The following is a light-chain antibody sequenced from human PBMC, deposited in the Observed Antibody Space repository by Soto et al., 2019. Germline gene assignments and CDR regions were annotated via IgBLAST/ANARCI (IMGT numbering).Light chain of an antibody. CDR1: SSDVGAYNY. V-gene: IGLV2-8*01. CDR2: EVT. J-gene: IGLJ2*01. Sequence: QSAVAQPPSASGSPGLSVTISCTGTSSDVGAYNYVSWYQQHPGKAPKLVIYEVTERPSGVPERFSGSKSGSTASLTVSGLQAEDEALYYCASYAGNNNFVLFGGGTQLTVL. CDR3: ASYAGNNNFVL.